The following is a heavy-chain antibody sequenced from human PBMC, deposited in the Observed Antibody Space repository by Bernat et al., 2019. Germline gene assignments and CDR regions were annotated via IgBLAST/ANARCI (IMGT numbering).Heavy chain of an antibody. D-gene: IGHD3-10*01. Sequence: QLQLQESGPGLVKPSETLSLTCTVSGCSISSSSYYWGWIRQPPGQGLEWIGRIYYIGETYYKPSLKSRVTISVDTSKNQFSLKQSSVTAADTAVYYCASSYYYGSGSYLDIWGRGTMVTVSS. CDR1: GCSISSSSYY. CDR3: ASSYYYGSGSYLDI. J-gene: IGHJ3*02. CDR2: IYYIGET. V-gene: IGHV4-39*01.